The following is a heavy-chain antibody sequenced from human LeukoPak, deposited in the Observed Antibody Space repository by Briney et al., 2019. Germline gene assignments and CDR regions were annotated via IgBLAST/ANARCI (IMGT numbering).Heavy chain of an antibody. CDR3: ARHRRLSYFDY. CDR1: GYSISSGYY. D-gene: IGHD2/OR15-2a*01. CDR2: IYHSGST. Sequence: PSETLSLTCTVSGYSISSGYYWGWIRQPPGKGLEWIGSIYHSGSTYYNPSLKNRVTISVDTSKNQFSLKLSSVTAADTAVYFCARHRRLSYFDYWGQGTLVTVSS. J-gene: IGHJ4*02. V-gene: IGHV4-38-2*02.